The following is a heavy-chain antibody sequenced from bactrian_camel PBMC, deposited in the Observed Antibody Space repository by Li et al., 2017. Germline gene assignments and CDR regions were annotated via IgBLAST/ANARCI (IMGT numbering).Heavy chain of an antibody. J-gene: IGHJ4*01. CDR3: AADPWLQHCSAGHWEYNF. CDR2: VFRGGSST. V-gene: IGHV3S40*01. D-gene: IGHD1*01. Sequence: VQLVESGGGSVQAGGSLRLSCVVSGSGPNTARMAWFRQPPGKEREEVATVFRGGSSTYYASFVKGRLTISQDNAKNTVNLQMNSLKPEDTAVYYCAADPWLQHCSAGHWEYNFYGQGTQVTVS. CDR1: GSGPNTAR.